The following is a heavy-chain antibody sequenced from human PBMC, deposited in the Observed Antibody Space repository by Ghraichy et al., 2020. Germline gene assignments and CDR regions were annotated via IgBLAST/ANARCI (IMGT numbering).Heavy chain of an antibody. Sequence: VKVSCKASGYPFNNFGISWVRQAPGQGLEWMGWRSAYNGNTKYAQKFQDRVIVTTDRSTSTAYLELRSLRADDSAIYYCARVYEVRVYYYGMDVWGQGTTVTVSS. CDR2: RSAYNGNT. CDR1: GYPFNNFG. V-gene: IGHV1-18*01. CDR3: ARVYEVRVYYYGMDV. J-gene: IGHJ6*02. D-gene: IGHD3-10*01.